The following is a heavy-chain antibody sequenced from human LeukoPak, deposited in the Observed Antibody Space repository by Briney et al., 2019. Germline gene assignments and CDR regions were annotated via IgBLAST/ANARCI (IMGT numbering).Heavy chain of an antibody. CDR1: GGSIRSYY. V-gene: IGHV4-4*07. CDR3: AKGIVRGVIITGFDY. J-gene: IGHJ4*02. CDR2: IYISGST. Sequence: PSETLSLTCTVSGGSIRSYYWSWIRQPAEKGLEWIGRIYISGSTNYNPSLKSRVTMSVDTSKNQFSLKLSSVTAEDTAGYYCAKGIVRGVIITGFDYWGQGTLVTVSS. D-gene: IGHD3-10*02.